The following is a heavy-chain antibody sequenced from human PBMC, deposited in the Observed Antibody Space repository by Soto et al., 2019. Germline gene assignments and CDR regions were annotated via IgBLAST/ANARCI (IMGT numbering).Heavy chain of an antibody. V-gene: IGHV1-18*01. CDR1: GYTFSNYG. CDR3: ARGGGYYGSGTYPFDY. D-gene: IGHD3-10*01. Sequence: QVQLGQSGAEVKKPGASVKVSCKTSGYTFSNYGIAWVRQAPGQGLEWMGWISVYNYNTNYAQKLQGRVTMTRDISTSTAYMELRSLISDDTAVYYCARGGGYYGSGTYPFDYWGQGTLVTVSS. CDR2: ISVYNYNT. J-gene: IGHJ4*02.